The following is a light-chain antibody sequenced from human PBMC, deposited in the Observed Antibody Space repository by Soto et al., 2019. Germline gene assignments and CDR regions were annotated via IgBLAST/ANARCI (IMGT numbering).Light chain of an antibody. CDR2: EVK. J-gene: IGLJ2*01. CDR3: TSYTSRDTVV. CDR1: SSDVGTYNR. V-gene: IGLV2-18*02. Sequence: QSALTQPPSVSGSPGQSVTISCTGTSSDVGTYNRVSWYQQHPGKAPKLMIYEVKIRPSGVPDRFSGSKSGNTASLTISGLQAEDEADYYCTSYTSRDTVVFGGGTKLTVL.